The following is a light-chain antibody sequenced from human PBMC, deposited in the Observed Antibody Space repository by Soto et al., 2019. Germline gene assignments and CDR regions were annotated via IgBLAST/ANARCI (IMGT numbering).Light chain of an antibody. J-gene: IGLJ2*01. CDR3: SSYTSSNTLL. CDR1: SSDVGAYHY. V-gene: IGLV2-14*01. Sequence: QSVLTQPASVSGSPGQSITNSCTGTSSDVGAYHYVSWYQQHPGKAPKLMIYDVSSRPSWVSHRFSGSKSGNTASLTISGLQAEDEADYYCSSYTSSNTLLFGGGTKLTVL. CDR2: DVS.